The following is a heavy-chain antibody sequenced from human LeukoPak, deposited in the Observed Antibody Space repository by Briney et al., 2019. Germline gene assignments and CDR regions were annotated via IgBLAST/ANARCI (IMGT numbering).Heavy chain of an antibody. D-gene: IGHD6-19*01. Sequence: SETLSLTCVVYGESFSGYSWSWIRQPPGKGLEWIGEINQRRNTNYNPSLKSRVTISIDTSKNQFSLKLSSVPAADTAVYYCARHGWHAWYFDLWGRGTLVTVSS. J-gene: IGHJ2*01. CDR2: INQRRNT. V-gene: IGHV4-34*01. CDR1: GESFSGYS. CDR3: ARHGWHAWYFDL.